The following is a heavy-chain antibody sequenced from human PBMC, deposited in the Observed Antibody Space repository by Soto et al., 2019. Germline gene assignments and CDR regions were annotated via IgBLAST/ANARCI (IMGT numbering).Heavy chain of an antibody. D-gene: IGHD3-10*01. J-gene: IGHJ6*02. CDR2: IIPIFGTA. CDR3: ARDGAPYYYGSGSYSPTLSRAGMDV. CDR1: GGTFSSYA. V-gene: IGHV1-69*13. Sequence: SVKVSCKASGGTFSSYAISWVRQAPGQGLEWMGGIIPIFGTANYAQKFQGRVTITADESTSTAYMELSSLRSEDTAVYYCARDGAPYYYGSGSYSPTLSRAGMDVWGQ.